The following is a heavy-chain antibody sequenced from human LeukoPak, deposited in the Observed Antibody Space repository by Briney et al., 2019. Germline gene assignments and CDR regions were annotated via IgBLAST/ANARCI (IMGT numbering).Heavy chain of an antibody. Sequence: ASVKVSCKASGYTFTSYAMNWVRQAPGQGREWMGWINTNTGNPTYAQGFTGRFVFSLDTSVSTAYLQISSLKAEDTAVYYCARDKRDTAMVTSYYYYMDVWGKGTTVTVSS. CDR1: GYTFTSYA. D-gene: IGHD5-18*01. CDR2: INTNTGNP. V-gene: IGHV7-4-1*02. CDR3: ARDKRDTAMVTSYYYYMDV. J-gene: IGHJ6*03.